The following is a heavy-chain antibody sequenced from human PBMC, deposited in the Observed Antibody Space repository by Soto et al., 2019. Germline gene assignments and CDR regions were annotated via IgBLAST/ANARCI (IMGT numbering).Heavy chain of an antibody. CDR3: ARIFPEIAVAGTWDAFDI. CDR2: IKQDGSEK. V-gene: IGHV3-7*03. Sequence: EVQLVESGGGLVQPGGSLRLSCAASGFTFSRYWMSWVRQAPGKGLEWVANIKQDGSEKYYVDSVKSRFTISRDNAKNSLYLQMNSLRAEDTAVYYCARIFPEIAVAGTWDAFDIWGQGTMVTVSS. CDR1: GFTFSRYW. D-gene: IGHD6-19*01. J-gene: IGHJ3*02.